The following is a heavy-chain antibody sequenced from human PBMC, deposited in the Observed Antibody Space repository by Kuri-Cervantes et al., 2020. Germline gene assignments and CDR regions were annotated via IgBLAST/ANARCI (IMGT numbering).Heavy chain of an antibody. CDR2: IIPIFGTA. V-gene: IGHV1-69*13. CDR1: GYTFTSYG. J-gene: IGHJ6*03. Sequence: SVKVSCKASGYTFTSYGISWVRQAPGQGLEWMGGIIPIFGTANYAQKFQGRVTITADESTSTAYMELSSLRSDDTAVYYCAREGRGGNYYMDVWGKGTTVTVSS. CDR3: AREGRGGNYYMDV.